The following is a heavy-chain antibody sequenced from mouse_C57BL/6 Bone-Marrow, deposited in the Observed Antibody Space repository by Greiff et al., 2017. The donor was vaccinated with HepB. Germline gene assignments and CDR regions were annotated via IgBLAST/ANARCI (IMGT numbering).Heavy chain of an antibody. J-gene: IGHJ2*01. V-gene: IGHV1-7*01. CDR2: INTSSGYT. CDR3: ARVPDYSNAYFDY. D-gene: IGHD2-5*01. Sequence: QVQLQQSGAELAKPGASVKLSCKASGYTFTSYWMHWVKQRPGQGLEWIGYINTSSGYTKYNQKFKDKATLTADKSSSTAYMQLSSLTYEDSAVYYCARVPDYSNAYFDYWGQGTTLTVSS. CDR1: GYTFTSYW.